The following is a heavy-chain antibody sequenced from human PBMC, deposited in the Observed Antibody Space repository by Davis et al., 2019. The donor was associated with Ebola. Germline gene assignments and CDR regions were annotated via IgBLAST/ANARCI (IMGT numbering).Heavy chain of an antibody. J-gene: IGHJ6*02. CDR3: ARPSRGYYYYYGMDV. D-gene: IGHD6-13*01. V-gene: IGHV3-48*01. CDR1: GFTFSSYG. Sequence: GESLKISCAASGFTFSSYGMTCVRQAPGKGLEWVSSISSSSSTISYADSVKGRFTISRDNAKNSLYLQMNSLRAEDTAVYYCARPSRGYYYYYGMDVWGQGTTVTVSS. CDR2: ISSSSSTI.